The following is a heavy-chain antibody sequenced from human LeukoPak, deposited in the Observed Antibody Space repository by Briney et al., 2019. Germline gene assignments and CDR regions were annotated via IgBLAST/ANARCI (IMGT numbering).Heavy chain of an antibody. J-gene: IGHJ4*02. D-gene: IGHD2-2*01. CDR2: MNPISGGT. V-gene: IGHV1-2*02. CDR1: GYTFTDYY. CDR3: ARDIRLVPAAREVDY. Sequence: ASVKVSCKAFGYTFTDYYMHWVRQAPEQGLEWMGWMNPISGGTIYAQKFQGRVTMTRDTSISTAYMELSSLRYDDTAVYYCARDIRLVPAAREVDYWGQGTLVTVSS.